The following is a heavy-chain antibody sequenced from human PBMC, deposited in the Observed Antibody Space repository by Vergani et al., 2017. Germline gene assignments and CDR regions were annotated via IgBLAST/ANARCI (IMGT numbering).Heavy chain of an antibody. CDR2: IDHSGST. V-gene: IGHV4-34*01. Sequence: QVQLQQWGAGLLKPSETLSLTCAVYGGSFIGYYWSWIRQPPGKGLEWIGEIDHSGSTNYNPSLKSRVIISVDTSKNQFSLKFSTLTAADTAVYYCARGRRGLGYFDFWGQGTLVTVSS. CDR1: GGSFIGYY. CDR3: ARGRRGLGYFDF. D-gene: IGHD4-17*01. J-gene: IGHJ4*02.